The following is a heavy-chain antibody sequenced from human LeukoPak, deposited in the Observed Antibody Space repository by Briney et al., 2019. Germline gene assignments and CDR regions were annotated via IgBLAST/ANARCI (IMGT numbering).Heavy chain of an antibody. CDR1: GFTFGDYA. CDR2: IRSKAYGGTT. J-gene: IGHJ6*03. V-gene: IGHV3-49*03. D-gene: IGHD6-19*01. Sequence: GGSLRLSCTASGFTFGDYAMSWLRQAPGKGLEWVGFIRSKAYGGTTEYAASVKGRFTISRDDSKSIAYLQMNSLKTEDTAVYYCTRDRSEAGYYYYYMDVWGKGTTVIVSS. CDR3: TRDRSEAGYYYYYMDV.